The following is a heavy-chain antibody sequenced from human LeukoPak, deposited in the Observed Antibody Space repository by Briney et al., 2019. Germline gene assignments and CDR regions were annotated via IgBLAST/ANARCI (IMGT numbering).Heavy chain of an antibody. CDR3: AKQGLMVRGHYYYYYMDV. CDR1: GFTFSSYS. V-gene: IGHV3-21*01. D-gene: IGHD3-10*01. J-gene: IGHJ6*03. CDR2: ISSSSSYI. Sequence: GGSLRLSCAASGFTFSSYSMNWVRQAPGKGLEWVSSISSSSSYIYYADSVKGRFTISRDNAKNSLYLQMNSLRAEDTAVYYCAKQGLMVRGHYYYYYMDVWGKGTTVTVSS.